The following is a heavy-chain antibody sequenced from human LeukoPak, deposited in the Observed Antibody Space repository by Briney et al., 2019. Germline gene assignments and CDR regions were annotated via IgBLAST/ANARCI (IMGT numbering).Heavy chain of an antibody. CDR1: GDSISSSNW. Sequence: SETLSLTCAVSGDSISSSNWWSWVRQPPGKGLEWIGEISHSGSTKYNPSLKSRVTISVDTSKNQFSLKLSSVTAADTAVYYCARDPHYGSGSPPGVLWGQGTLVTVSS. CDR2: ISHSGST. J-gene: IGHJ4*02. D-gene: IGHD3-10*01. CDR3: ARDPHYGSGSPPGVL. V-gene: IGHV4-4*02.